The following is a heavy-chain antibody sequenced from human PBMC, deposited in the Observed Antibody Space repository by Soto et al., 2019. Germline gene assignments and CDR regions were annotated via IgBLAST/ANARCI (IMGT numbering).Heavy chain of an antibody. J-gene: IGHJ4*02. D-gene: IGHD3-22*01. CDR3: AKDRPPITMIVVAPFV. V-gene: IGHV3-23*01. Sequence: GSLRLSCAASGFTFSSYAMSWARQAPGKGLEWVSAISGSGGSTYYADSVKGRFTISRDNSKNTLYLQMNSLRAEDTAVYYCAKDRPPITMIVVAPFVGGQGTLVTVSS. CDR2: ISGSGGST. CDR1: GFTFSSYA.